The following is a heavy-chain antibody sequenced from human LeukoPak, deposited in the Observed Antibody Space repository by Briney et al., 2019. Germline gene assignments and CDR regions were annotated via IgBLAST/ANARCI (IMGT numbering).Heavy chain of an antibody. Sequence: ASVKVSCKVSGYTFTGYYMHWVRQAPGQGLEWMGWINPNSGGTNYAQKFQGRVTMTRDTSISTAYMELSRLRSDDTAVYYCARGGYPRSLYYYYGMDVWGQGTTVTVSS. CDR2: INPNSGGT. V-gene: IGHV1-2*02. J-gene: IGHJ6*02. D-gene: IGHD5-12*01. CDR1: GYTFTGYY. CDR3: ARGGYPRSLYYYYGMDV.